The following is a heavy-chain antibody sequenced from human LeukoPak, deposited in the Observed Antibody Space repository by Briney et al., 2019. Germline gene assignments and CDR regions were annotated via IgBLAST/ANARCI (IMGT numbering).Heavy chain of an antibody. Sequence: ASVKVSCKASGYTFTTYFLHWVRQAPGQGLEWMRMINTSAGSTNYAQNFQGRVTMTRDTSTSTVYMDLTSLRSEDTAVYYCAREAPGGYFDYWAQGTLVTVSS. D-gene: IGHD3-16*01. CDR1: GYTFTTYF. J-gene: IGHJ4*02. V-gene: IGHV1-46*01. CDR3: AREAPGGYFDY. CDR2: INTSAGST.